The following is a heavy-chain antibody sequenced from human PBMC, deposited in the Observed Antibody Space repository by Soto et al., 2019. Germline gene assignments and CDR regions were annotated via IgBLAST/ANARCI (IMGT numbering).Heavy chain of an antibody. CDR1: GFPVSSNY. CDR3: ARHRHPRGTVGATSPLDP. Sequence: GGSLRLSCAISGFPVSSNYLSWVRQAPGKGLEWLSVHYSGGSTYYADSVQGRFTISRDKSNNTLYLQMRRVRAEDTAVYFCARHRHPRGTVGATSPLDPWGQGTQVTVSS. V-gene: IGHV3-53*01. CDR2: HYSGGST. J-gene: IGHJ5*02. D-gene: IGHD1-26*01.